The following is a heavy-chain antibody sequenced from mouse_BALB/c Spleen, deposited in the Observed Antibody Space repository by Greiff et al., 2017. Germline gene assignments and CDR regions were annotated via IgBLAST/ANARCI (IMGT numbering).Heavy chain of an antibody. CDR1: GFTFSSFG. Sequence: EVMLVESGGGLVQPGGSRKLPCAASGFTFSSFGMHWVRQAPEKGLEWVAYISSGSSTIYYADTVKGRFTISRDNPKNTLFLQMTSLRSEDTAMYYCARNYGSSYAMDYWGQGTSVTVSS. V-gene: IGHV5-17*02. D-gene: IGHD1-1*01. J-gene: IGHJ4*01. CDR3: ARNYGSSYAMDY. CDR2: ISSGSSTI.